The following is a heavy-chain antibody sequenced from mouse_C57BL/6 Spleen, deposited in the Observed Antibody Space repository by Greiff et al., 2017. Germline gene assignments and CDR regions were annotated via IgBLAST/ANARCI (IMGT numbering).Heavy chain of an antibody. CDR1: GYAFSSYW. Sequence: VQGVESGAELVKPGASVKISCKASGYAFSSYWMNWVKQRPGKGLEWIGQIYPGDGDTNYNGKFKGKATLTADKSSSTAYMQLSSLTSEDSAVYFCASWDEGTADYWGQGTTLTVSS. CDR3: ASWDEGTADY. J-gene: IGHJ2*01. D-gene: IGHD4-1*01. V-gene: IGHV1-80*01. CDR2: IYPGDGDT.